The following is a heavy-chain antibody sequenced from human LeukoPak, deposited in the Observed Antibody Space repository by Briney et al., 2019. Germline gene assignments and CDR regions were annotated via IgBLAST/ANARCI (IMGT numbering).Heavy chain of an antibody. D-gene: IGHD2-2*02. V-gene: IGHV4-59*12. CDR2: IYYSGST. CDR1: GGSISSYY. CDR3: AREDRYTTSREDH. Sequence: SENLSLTCTVSGGSISSYYWSWIRQPPGKGLEWIGYIYYSGSTQYNPSLKSRVTISIDTSKNQFSLNINSVTAADTAVYYCAREDRYTTSREDHWGQGTLVTVSS. J-gene: IGHJ4*02.